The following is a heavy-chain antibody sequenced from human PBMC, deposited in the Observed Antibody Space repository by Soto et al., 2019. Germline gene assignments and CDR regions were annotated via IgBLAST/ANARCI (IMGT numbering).Heavy chain of an antibody. CDR1: GYSFTSYW. V-gene: IGHV5-51*01. CDR2: IYPGDSDT. J-gene: IGHJ3*02. CDR3: ARPRIVGATTDAFDI. D-gene: IGHD1-26*01. Sequence: GESLKISCKGSGYSFTSYWIGWVRQMPGKGLEWMGIIYPGDSDTRYSPSFQGQVTISADNSISTAYLQWSSLKASDTAMYYCARPRIVGATTDAFDIWGQGTMVTVSS.